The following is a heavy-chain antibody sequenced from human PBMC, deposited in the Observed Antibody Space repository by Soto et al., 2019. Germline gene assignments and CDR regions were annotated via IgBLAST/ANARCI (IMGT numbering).Heavy chain of an antibody. CDR3: AKVAPVILRSPF. CDR2: ITGSGGAM. V-gene: IGHV3-48*03. D-gene: IGHD3-10*01. J-gene: IGHJ4*02. CDR1: GFDFSGSE. Sequence: PGGSLRLSCTASGFDFSGSEMHWFRQAPGKGMEWVAYITGSGGAMFHADSVKGRFSISRDNAKNSLFLEMNNLTADDAVVYYCAKVAPVILRSPFWGQGTLVTVSS.